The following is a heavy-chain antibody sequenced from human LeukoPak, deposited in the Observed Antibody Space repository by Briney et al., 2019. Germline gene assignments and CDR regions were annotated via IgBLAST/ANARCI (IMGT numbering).Heavy chain of an antibody. J-gene: IGHJ6*03. V-gene: IGHV1-18*01. CDR1: GYTFTSYG. CDR2: ISPYNGNT. Sequence: GASVKVSCKASGYTFTSYGLSWLRQAPGQGLEWMGWISPYNGNTKYAQKFQGRVTLTTVTSTSRAYMELRSLASDDTAVYYCARFGPHCSSSSCHVLHSYYFYMDVWGKGTTVTVSS. CDR3: ARFGPHCSSSSCHVLHSYYFYMDV. D-gene: IGHD2-2*01.